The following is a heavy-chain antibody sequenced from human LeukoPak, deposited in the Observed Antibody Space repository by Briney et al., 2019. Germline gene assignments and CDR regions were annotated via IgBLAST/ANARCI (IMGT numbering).Heavy chain of an antibody. D-gene: IGHD6-19*01. CDR1: GGSISSYY. Sequence: SETLSLTCTVSGGSISSYYWSWIRQPPGEGLEWIGYIYYSGSTNYNPSLKSRVTISVDTSKNQFSLKLSSVTAADTAVYYCARHSSGCYSPYAFDIWGQGTMVTVSS. V-gene: IGHV4-59*08. CDR2: IYYSGST. CDR3: ARHSSGCYSPYAFDI. J-gene: IGHJ3*02.